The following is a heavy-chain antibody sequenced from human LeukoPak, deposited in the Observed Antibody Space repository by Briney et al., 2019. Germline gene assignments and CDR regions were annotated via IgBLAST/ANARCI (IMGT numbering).Heavy chain of an antibody. CDR3: ARVISLYGDYRFFWFDP. V-gene: IGHV4-4*07. J-gene: IGHJ5*02. CDR2: IYNGGII. CDR1: GDSISRYY. D-gene: IGHD4-17*01. Sequence: PSETLSLTCTVSGDSISRYYWSWIRQPAGKGLEWIGRIYNGGIITYNPSLKSRVTMSIDTSNNQFSLRLRFVTAADTAVYYCARVISLYGDYRFFWFDPWGQGTLVTVSS.